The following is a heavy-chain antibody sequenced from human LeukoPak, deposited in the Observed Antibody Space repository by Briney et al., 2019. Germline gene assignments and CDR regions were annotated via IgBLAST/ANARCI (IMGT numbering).Heavy chain of an antibody. CDR2: IRSKANSYAT. CDR3: AKQQGVVPAAITDAFDI. V-gene: IGHV3-73*01. CDR1: GFTFSGSA. D-gene: IGHD2-2*01. J-gene: IGHJ3*02. Sequence: GGSLKLSCAASGFTFSGSAMHWVRQASGKGLEWVGRIRSKANSYATAYAASVKGRFTISRDDSKNTAYLQMNSLKTEDTAVYYCAKQQGVVPAAITDAFDIWGQGTMVTVSS.